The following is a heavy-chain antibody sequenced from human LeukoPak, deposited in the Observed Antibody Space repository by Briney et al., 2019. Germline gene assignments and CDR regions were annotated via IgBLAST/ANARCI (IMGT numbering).Heavy chain of an antibody. CDR3: ARHYYYYYGMDV. CDR2: ISSSSSTI. V-gene: IGHV3-48*01. J-gene: IGHJ6*02. CDR1: GFTFSSYS. Sequence: GGSLRLSCAASGFTFSSYSMNWVRQAPGKGLEWVSYISSSSSTIYYADSVKGRFTISRDNAKNTLYLQMNSLRAEDTAVYYCARHYYYYYGMDVWGQGTTVTVSS.